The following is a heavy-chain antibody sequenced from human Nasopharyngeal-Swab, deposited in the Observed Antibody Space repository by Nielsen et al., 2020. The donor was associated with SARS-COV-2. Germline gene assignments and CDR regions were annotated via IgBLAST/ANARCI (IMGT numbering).Heavy chain of an antibody. D-gene: IGHD1-20*01. V-gene: IGHV4-61*01. CDR2: VYYSGST. CDR1: GGSVGSDSYY. J-gene: IGHJ5*02. Sequence: SETLSLTCTVSGGSVGSDSYYWSWIRQPPGKGLEWIGYVYYSGSTSYNPSLESRVAISVDTSKNQFSLILTSVTAADTAVYYCARESAGNHKNNFFDPWGQGTQVTVSS. CDR3: ARESAGNHKNNFFDP.